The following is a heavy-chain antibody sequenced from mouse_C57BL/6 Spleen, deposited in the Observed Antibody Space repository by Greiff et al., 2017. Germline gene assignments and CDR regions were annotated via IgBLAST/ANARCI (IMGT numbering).Heavy chain of an antibody. V-gene: IGHV1-81*01. CDR2: IYPRSGNT. J-gene: IGHJ3*01. CDR1: GYTFTSYG. Sequence: VQLQQSGAELARPGASVKLSCKASGYTFTSYGISWVKQRTGQGLEWIGEIYPRSGNTYSNEKFKGKATLTADKSSSTAYMELRSLTSEDSAVYFCVYDYDGGFAYWGQGTLVTVSA. CDR3: VYDYDGGFAY. D-gene: IGHD2-4*01.